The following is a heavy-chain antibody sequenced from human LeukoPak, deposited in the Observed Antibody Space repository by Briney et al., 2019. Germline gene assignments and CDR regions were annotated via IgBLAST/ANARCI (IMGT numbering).Heavy chain of an antibody. V-gene: IGHV3-30*18. D-gene: IGHD4-17*01. CDR2: ISYDGSNK. Sequence: TGGSLRLSCAASGFTFSSYSMSWVRQAPGKGLEWVAVISYDGSNKYYADSVKGRFTISRDNSKNTLYLQMNSLRAEDTAVYYCAKDGPGDDYGDYEAFDIWGQGTMVTVSS. J-gene: IGHJ3*02. CDR1: GFTFSSYS. CDR3: AKDGPGDDYGDYEAFDI.